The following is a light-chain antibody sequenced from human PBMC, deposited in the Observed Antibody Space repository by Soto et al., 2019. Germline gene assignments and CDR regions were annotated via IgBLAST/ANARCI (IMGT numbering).Light chain of an antibody. CDR1: QSVRNNY. V-gene: IGKV3-20*01. CDR3: QQYGSTPLT. J-gene: IGKJ4*01. Sequence: EIVLTQSPGTLSLSPGERATLSCRASQSVRNNYLVWYQQRPGQPPRFLMYDVSTRAAGIPDRFSGSGSGTDFTLTISRLEPDDFAVYYCQQYGSTPLTFGGGTKVDIK. CDR2: DVS.